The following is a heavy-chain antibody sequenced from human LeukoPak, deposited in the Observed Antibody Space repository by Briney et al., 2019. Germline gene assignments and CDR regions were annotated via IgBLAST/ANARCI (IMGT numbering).Heavy chain of an antibody. CDR1: GFTFSSYA. Sequence: GGSLRLSCAASGFTFSSYAMSWVRQAPGKGLEWVSAISGSGGTTNYADSVKGRFTISRDNSKNTLYLQMNSLRAEDTAVYYCAKEYSHYDSRDYWGQGTLVTVSS. CDR2: ISGSGGTT. D-gene: IGHD3-22*01. CDR3: AKEYSHYDSRDY. J-gene: IGHJ4*02. V-gene: IGHV3-23*01.